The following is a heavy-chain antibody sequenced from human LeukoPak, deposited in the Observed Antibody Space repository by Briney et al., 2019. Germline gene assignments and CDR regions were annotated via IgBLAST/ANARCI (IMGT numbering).Heavy chain of an antibody. CDR3: ERFLYCGGDCYSGQDY. CDR2: IYPGDSDT. Sequence: GESLKISCKGSGYSFTSYWIGWVRQMPGKGLEWMGIIYPGDSDTRYSPSFQGQVTISADKSISTAYLQWSSLKASDTAMYYCERFLYCGGDCYSGQDYWGQGTLVTVSS. J-gene: IGHJ4*02. V-gene: IGHV5-51*01. CDR1: GYSFTSYW. D-gene: IGHD2-21*02.